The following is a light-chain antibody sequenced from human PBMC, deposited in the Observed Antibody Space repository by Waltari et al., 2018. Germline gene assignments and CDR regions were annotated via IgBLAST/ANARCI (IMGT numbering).Light chain of an antibody. CDR1: SSNIGIKP. V-gene: IGLV1-36*01. J-gene: IGLJ3*02. CDR2: YDD. Sequence: QSVLTQPPPVSEATSQGVTISCPGSSSNIGIKPANWNQQPPGKAPKLLIYYDDLLPSGVSDLCSGSKSGTSASLAISVLQAEDEADYYCAAWDDSLNGPFGGGTKLTVL. CDR3: AAWDDSLNGP.